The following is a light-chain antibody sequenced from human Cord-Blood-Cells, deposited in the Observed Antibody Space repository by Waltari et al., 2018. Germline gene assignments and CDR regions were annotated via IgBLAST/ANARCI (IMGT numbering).Light chain of an antibody. CDR1: SLRSYY. CDR3: SSRESSGNRV. Sequence: SSELTQDPAVSVALGQTVRITCPGDSLRSYYASWYQQKPGQATVLVIYGKNNRTSGIPERFSGSSSGSTASLSITGAQAEDEADYYCSSRESSGNRVFGGGTKLTVL. V-gene: IGLV3-19*01. J-gene: IGLJ3*02. CDR2: GKN.